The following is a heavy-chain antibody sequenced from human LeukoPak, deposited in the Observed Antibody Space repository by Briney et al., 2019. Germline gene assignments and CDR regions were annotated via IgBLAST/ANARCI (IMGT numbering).Heavy chain of an antibody. Sequence: PGGSLRLSCAASGFTFSSYEMNWVRQAPGKGLEWVSYISTSGSTIYYADSVKGRFTISRANAKNSLYLQMNSLRAEDTAVYYCARGTAAVGSGDYWGQGTLVTVSS. J-gene: IGHJ4*02. CDR2: ISTSGSTI. D-gene: IGHD6-13*01. CDR1: GFTFSSYE. CDR3: ARGTAAVGSGDY. V-gene: IGHV3-48*03.